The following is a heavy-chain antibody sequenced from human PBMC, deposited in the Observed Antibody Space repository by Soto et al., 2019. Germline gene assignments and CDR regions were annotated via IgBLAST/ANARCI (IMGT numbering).Heavy chain of an antibody. J-gene: IGHJ6*02. Sequence: QVQLVQSGDEVKKPGASVKVSCKASGYIFVNYGIAWVRQAPGQGLEWMGGISPYTGNTHSAAKVQGRLTMTTETSTSTAYWELGSLTSDDTAVYYWGMVDKYVTPTPQDVWGQGTTVTVSS. V-gene: IGHV1-18*01. CDR2: ISPYTGNT. CDR3: GMVDKYVTPTPQDV. D-gene: IGHD5-12*01. CDR1: GYIFVNYG.